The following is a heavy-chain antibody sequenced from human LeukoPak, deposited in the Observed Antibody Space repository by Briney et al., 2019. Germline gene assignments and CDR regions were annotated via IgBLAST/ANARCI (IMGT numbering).Heavy chain of an antibody. CDR1: GFTFSSYW. CDR2: IKQDGSEK. V-gene: IGHV3-7*01. CDR3: ARGRRSGGYVRAPFDY. Sequence: PGGSLRLSCAASGFTFSSYWMSWVRQAPGKGLEWVANIKQDGSEKYYVDSVKGRFTISRDNAKNSLYLQMNSLRAEDTAVYYCARGRRSGGYVRAPFDYWGQGTLVTVSS. D-gene: IGHD2-15*01. J-gene: IGHJ4*02.